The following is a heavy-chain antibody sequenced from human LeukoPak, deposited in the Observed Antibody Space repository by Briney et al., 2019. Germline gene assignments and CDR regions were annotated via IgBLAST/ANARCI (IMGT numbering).Heavy chain of an antibody. CDR3: ARDKIGDYDFWSGYLNWFDP. Sequence: GASVKVSCKASDYTFTSYGISWVRQAPGQGLEWMGWISAYNGNTNYAQKLQGRVTMTTDTSTSTAYMELRSLRSDDTAVYYCARDKIGDYDFWSGYLNWFDPWGQGTLVTVSS. J-gene: IGHJ5*02. CDR1: DYTFTSYG. D-gene: IGHD3-3*01. V-gene: IGHV1-18*01. CDR2: ISAYNGNT.